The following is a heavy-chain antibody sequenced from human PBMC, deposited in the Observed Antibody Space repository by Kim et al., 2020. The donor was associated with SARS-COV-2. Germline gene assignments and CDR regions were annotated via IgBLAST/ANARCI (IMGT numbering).Heavy chain of an antibody. Sequence: GGSLRLSCTGSAISLGDYTLSWVRQAPGKGLEWVSLIRSKNFAGTTEYAASVKGRFIISRDDSKNIAYLQMNSLKTDDTAVYYCTTELLDPPPNYRGQGTLVTVSS. CDR1: AISLGDYT. D-gene: IGHD1-7*01. J-gene: IGHJ4*02. V-gene: IGHV3-49*04. CDR2: IRSKNFAGTT. CDR3: TTELLDPPPNY.